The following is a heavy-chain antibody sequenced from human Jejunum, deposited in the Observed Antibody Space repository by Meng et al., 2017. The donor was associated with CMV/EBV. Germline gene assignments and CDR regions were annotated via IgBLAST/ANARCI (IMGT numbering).Heavy chain of an antibody. Sequence: EVQLVGAGGSLFQPGGSLGLYCTGSGFTFTYWMHWVRQAPGKGPEWLSRINNDGSTINYADSVKGRFTISRDNAKNTLYLQMTSLRVEDTAVYYCARAGSYRFDYWGQGTLVTVSS. J-gene: IGHJ4*02. V-gene: IGHV3-74*01. CDR3: ARAGSYRFDY. D-gene: IGHD1-14*01. CDR2: INNDGSTI. CDR1: GFTFTYW.